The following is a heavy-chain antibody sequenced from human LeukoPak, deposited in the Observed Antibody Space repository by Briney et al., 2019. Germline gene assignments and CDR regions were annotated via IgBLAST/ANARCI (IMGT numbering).Heavy chain of an antibody. CDR3: ARVKANSGYDVPPFDY. CDR1: GFTFSSYW. V-gene: IGHV3-7*05. Sequence: GGSLRLSCAASGFTFSSYWMSWVRQAPGKGLEWVASIKQDGSEKQYVDSVKGRFAISRDNAENSLYLQMNSLKAEDTAVYYCARVKANSGYDVPPFDYWGQGTLVTVSS. J-gene: IGHJ4*02. D-gene: IGHD5-12*01. CDR2: IKQDGSEK.